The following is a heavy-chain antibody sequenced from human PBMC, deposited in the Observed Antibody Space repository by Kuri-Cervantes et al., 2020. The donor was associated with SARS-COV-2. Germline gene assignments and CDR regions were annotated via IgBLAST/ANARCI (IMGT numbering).Heavy chain of an antibody. Sequence: GESLKISCAASGFTFSSYSMNWVRQAPGKGLEWVSYISSSSSTIYYADSVKGRFTISRDNAKNSLYLQMNSLRDEDTAVYYCARVAVTTYYYYYYMDVWGKETTVTVSS. V-gene: IGHV3-48*02. CDR3: ARVAVTTYYYYYYMDV. CDR1: GFTFSSYS. D-gene: IGHD4-17*01. J-gene: IGHJ6*03. CDR2: ISSSSSTI.